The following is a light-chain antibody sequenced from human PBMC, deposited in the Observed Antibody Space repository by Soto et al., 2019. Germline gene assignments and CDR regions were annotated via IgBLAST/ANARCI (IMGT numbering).Light chain of an antibody. V-gene: IGLV2-14*03. CDR2: DVS. J-gene: IGLJ2*01. CDR3: SSYTSSSTVV. CDR1: SSDVGGYNY. Sequence: QSALTQPASVSGSPGQSITISCTGTSSDVGGYNYVSWYQHHPGKAPKLMIYDVSNRPSGVSNRFSASKSGNTASLTISGLQAEDEADYYCSSYTSSSTVVFGGGTQLTVL.